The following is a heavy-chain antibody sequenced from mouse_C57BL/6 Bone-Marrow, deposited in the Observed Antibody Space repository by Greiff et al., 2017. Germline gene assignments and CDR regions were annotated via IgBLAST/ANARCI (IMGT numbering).Heavy chain of an antibody. J-gene: IGHJ3*01. CDR1: GYTFTNYY. CDR3: AREAY. Sequence: VNLVESGAELVRPGASVKLSCKASGYTFTNYYINWVKQRPGQGLEWIARIYPGSGNTYYNEKFKGKATLTAEKSSSTAYMQLSSLTSEDSAVYFCAREAYWGQGTLVTVSA. V-gene: IGHV1-76*01. CDR2: IYPGSGNT.